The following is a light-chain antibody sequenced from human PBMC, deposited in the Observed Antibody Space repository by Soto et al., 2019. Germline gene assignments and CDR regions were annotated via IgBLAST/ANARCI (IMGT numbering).Light chain of an antibody. CDR1: SSNIGSNG. V-gene: IGLV1-44*01. J-gene: IGLJ2*01. CDR3: AAWDDSLV. CDR2: NNN. Sequence: QTVLTQPPSASGTPGQRVTISCSGSSSNIGSNGVNWYQQLPGTAPKLLINNNNQRPSGVPDRFSGSKSGTSASLAISGPQSEDEADYYCAAWDDSLVFGGGTKLLVL.